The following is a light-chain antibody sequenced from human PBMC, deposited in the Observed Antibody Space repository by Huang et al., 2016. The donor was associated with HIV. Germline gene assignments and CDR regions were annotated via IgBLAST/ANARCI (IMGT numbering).Light chain of an antibody. CDR3: QHYSNWPPLT. CDR1: QSIGTN. Sequence: IILTQSPSTLSVSPGEGATLSCRASQSIGTNLAWYQQGPGQAPRLLVYGASTRATGGPVRCSGSGSGTQFNLTLSSLQSEDFATYYCQHYSNWPPLTFGGGTKVDI. J-gene: IGKJ4*01. CDR2: GAS. V-gene: IGKV3-15*01.